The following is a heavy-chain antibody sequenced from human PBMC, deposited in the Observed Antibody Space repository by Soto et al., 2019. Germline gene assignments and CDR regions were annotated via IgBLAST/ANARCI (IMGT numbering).Heavy chain of an antibody. CDR2: ISSNGGST. V-gene: IGHV3-64D*08. CDR3: QSIAAAGGAYYGMDV. D-gene: IGHD6-13*01. CDR1: GFTFSSYA. J-gene: IGHJ6*02. Sequence: PGGSLRLSCXASGFTFSSYAMHWVRQAPGKGLEYVSAISSNGGSTYYADSVKGRFTISRDNSKNTLYLQMSSLRAEDTAVYYCQSIAAAGGAYYGMDVWGQGTTVTVSS.